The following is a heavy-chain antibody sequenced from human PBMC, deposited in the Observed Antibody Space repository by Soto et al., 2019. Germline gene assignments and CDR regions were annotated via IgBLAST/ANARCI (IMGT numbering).Heavy chain of an antibody. Sequence: EGQLLESGGGLVRPGGSLRVSCAASGFTFSSYAMSWVRQAPVKGLLWVSAIGGSGGSTYYADSVKGRFTISSDNSKNTLYLQMNSLRAEDTAVYYCARRGSGSYYDYWGQGTLVTVSS. V-gene: IGHV3-23*01. D-gene: IGHD1-26*01. CDR2: IGGSGGST. CDR1: GFTFSSYA. J-gene: IGHJ4*02. CDR3: ARRGSGSYYDY.